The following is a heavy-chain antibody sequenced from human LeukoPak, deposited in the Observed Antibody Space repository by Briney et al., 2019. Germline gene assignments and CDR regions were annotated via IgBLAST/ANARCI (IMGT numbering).Heavy chain of an antibody. CDR2: ISGSGGST. J-gene: IGHJ4*02. CDR3: ARGGYSSSWHRFDY. CDR1: GFTFSSYA. D-gene: IGHD6-13*01. Sequence: GGSLRLSCAASGFTFSSYAMSWVRQAPGKGLEWVSAISGSGGSTYYADSVKGRFTISRDNSKNTLYLQMNSLRADDTAVYYCARGGYSSSWHRFDYWGQGTLVTVSS. V-gene: IGHV3-23*01.